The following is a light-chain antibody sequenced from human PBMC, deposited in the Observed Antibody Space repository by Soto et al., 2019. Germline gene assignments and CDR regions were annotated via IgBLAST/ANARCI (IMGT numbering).Light chain of an antibody. Sequence: SYELTQPPSLSVAPGQTARITCGGNIIGTKSVHWYQQKPGQAPVLVVYDDRDRPSGIPERFSGSNSGNTATLTISSVEAGDEADYYSQVWDSGSDHVVFGGGTKLTVL. CDR1: IIGTKS. V-gene: IGLV3-21*02. CDR3: QVWDSGSDHVV. CDR2: DDR. J-gene: IGLJ2*01.